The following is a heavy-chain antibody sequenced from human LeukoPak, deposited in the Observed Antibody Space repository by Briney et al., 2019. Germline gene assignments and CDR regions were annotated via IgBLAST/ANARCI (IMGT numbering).Heavy chain of an antibody. D-gene: IGHD6-19*01. J-gene: IGHJ4*02. CDR2: IDSSGIT. CDR3: ATVASGWYPDY. CDR1: GGSISSFY. Sequence: SETLSLTCTVSGGSISSFYYTWIRQPPGKGLERIGYIDSSGITNYNSSLNSRVTISLDTSQNQFSLKLNSVTAADTAVYYCATVASGWYPDYWGQGALVTVAS. V-gene: IGHV4-59*01.